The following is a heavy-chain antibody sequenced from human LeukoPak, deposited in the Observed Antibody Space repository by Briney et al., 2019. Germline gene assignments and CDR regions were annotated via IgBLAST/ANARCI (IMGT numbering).Heavy chain of an antibody. CDR3: ARPNKPSGWYLYFDY. V-gene: IGHV3-7*01. J-gene: IGHJ4*02. CDR1: GFTFSSYW. D-gene: IGHD6-19*01. CDR2: IKQDGSEK. Sequence: GGSLRLCCAASGFTFSSYWMSWVRQAPGKGLEWVANIKQDGSEKYYVDSVKGRFTISRDNAKNSLYLQMNSLRAEDTAVYYCARPNKPSGWYLYFDYWGQGTLVTVSS.